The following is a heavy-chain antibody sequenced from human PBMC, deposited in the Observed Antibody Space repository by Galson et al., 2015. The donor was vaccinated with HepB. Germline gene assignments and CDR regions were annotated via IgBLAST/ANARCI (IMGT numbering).Heavy chain of an antibody. Sequence: VKVSCKASGYTFTSYAMHWVRQAPGQRLEWMGWINAGNGNTKYSQKFQGRVTITRDTSASTAYMELSSLRSEDTAVYYCARAEEHVILGFDPWGQGTLVTVSS. V-gene: IGHV1-3*01. CDR1: GYTFTSYA. CDR2: INAGNGNT. J-gene: IGHJ5*02. D-gene: IGHD1-26*01. CDR3: ARAEEHVILGFDP.